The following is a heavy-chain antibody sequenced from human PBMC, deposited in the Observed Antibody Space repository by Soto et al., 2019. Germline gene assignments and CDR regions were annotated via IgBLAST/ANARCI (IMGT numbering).Heavy chain of an antibody. Sequence: PSETLSLTCTVSGGSISRDGYYWSWLRQHPGKGLEWIGYIYYSGSPYYNPSLKSRVTISVDTSKNQFSLKLSSVTAADTAVYFCDCADSSGYYYGDYLDTWGQGTLVTVSS. D-gene: IGHD3-22*01. CDR1: GGSISRDGYY. CDR2: IYYSGSP. J-gene: IGHJ5*02. V-gene: IGHV4-31*03. CDR3: DCADSSGYYYGDYLDT.